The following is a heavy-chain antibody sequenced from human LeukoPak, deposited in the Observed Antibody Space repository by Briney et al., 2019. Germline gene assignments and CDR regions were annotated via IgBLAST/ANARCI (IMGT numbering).Heavy chain of an antibody. CDR1: GGSLSSGGYY. V-gene: IGHV4-31*03. CDR2: IYYSGSI. J-gene: IGHJ6*02. D-gene: IGHD2-2*01. CDR3: ARVSPSSTSYGMDV. Sequence: SETLSLTCTVSGGSLSSGGYYWSWIRQHPGKGLEWIGYIYYSGSIYYNPSLKSRVTISVDTSKNQFSLKLSSVTVADTAVYYCARVSPSSTSYGMDVWGQGTTVTVSS.